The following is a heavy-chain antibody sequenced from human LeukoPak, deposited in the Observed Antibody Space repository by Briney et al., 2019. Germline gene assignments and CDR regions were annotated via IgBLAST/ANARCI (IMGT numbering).Heavy chain of an antibody. J-gene: IGHJ4*02. CDR3: AKCNRRGATTGFDY. Sequence: TGGSLRLSCAASGFTFSGSAMHWVRQASGKGLEWILAISGSGGSTYNADSVKGRFTISRDNSKNTMYLKMNSLRAEDTAVYYCAKCNRRGATTGFDYWGQGTLVTVSS. CDR2: ISGSGGST. V-gene: IGHV3-23*01. D-gene: IGHD4-17*01. CDR1: GFTFSGSA.